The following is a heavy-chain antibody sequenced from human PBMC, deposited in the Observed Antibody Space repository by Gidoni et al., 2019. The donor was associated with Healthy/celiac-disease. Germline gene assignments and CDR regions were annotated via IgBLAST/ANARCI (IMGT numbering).Heavy chain of an antibody. CDR1: GFTVSSNY. CDR2: IYSGGST. D-gene: IGHD2-15*01. V-gene: IGHV3-53*01. CDR3: ARDRRGYCSGGSCYVNYFDY. Sequence: EVQLVESGGGLIQPGGSLRLSCAASGFTVSSNYMSWVRQAPGKGLEWVSVIYSGGSTYYADSVKGRFTISRDNSKNTLYLQMNSLRAEDTAVYYCARDRRGYCSGGSCYVNYFDYWGQGTLVTVSS. J-gene: IGHJ4*02.